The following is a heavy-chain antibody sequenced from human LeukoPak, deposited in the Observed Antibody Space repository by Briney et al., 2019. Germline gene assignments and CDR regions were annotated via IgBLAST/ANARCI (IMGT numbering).Heavy chain of an antibody. D-gene: IGHD3-10*01. V-gene: IGHV3-30*02. CDR2: IRYDGSEK. J-gene: IGHJ6*03. CDR1: GFIFSNYG. Sequence: GGSLRLSCGASGFIFSNYGIHWVRQAPGKGLEWVAFIRYDGSEKYYADSLKGRFTISRDNSKNSLYLQMNSLRAEDTAVYYCARADMVRGGYYYYMDVWGKGTTVTVSS. CDR3: ARADMVRGGYYYYMDV.